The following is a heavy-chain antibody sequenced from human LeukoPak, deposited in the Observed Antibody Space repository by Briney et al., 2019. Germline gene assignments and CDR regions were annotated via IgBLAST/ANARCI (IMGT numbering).Heavy chain of an antibody. CDR3: ARAGKYYYDSSGYSY. CDR1: GYTFTSYG. CDR2: ISAYNGNT. D-gene: IGHD3-22*01. J-gene: IGHJ4*02. Sequence: GASVKVSCKASGYTFTSYGISWVRQAPGQGLERRGWISAYNGNTNYAQKLQGRVTMTTDTSTSTAYMELRSLRSDDTAVYYCARAGKYYYDSSGYSYWGQGTLVTVSS. V-gene: IGHV1-18*01.